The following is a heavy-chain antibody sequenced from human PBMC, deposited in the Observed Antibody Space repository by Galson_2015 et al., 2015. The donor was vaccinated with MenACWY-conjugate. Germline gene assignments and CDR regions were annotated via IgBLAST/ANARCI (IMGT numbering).Heavy chain of an antibody. Sequence: QSGAEVKKPGESLKISCKGSGYSFTSQWIGWVRQMPGKGLEWMGIIYPGDSDTRYSPSFQGQVTISADKSISTAYLQWSSLKASDTAMYYCARQPYLGYYYDKSGHPDWGQGTLVTVSS. V-gene: IGHV5-51*01. D-gene: IGHD3-22*01. CDR3: ARQPYLGYYYDKSGHPD. CDR1: GYSFTSQW. J-gene: IGHJ4*02. CDR2: IYPGDSDT.